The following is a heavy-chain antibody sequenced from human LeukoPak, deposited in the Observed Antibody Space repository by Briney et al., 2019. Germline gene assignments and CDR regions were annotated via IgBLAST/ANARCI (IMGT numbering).Heavy chain of an antibody. CDR2: ISSSGSTI. Sequence: PGGSLRLSCAASGFTFSSYEMNWVRQAPGKGLEWVSYISSSGSTIYYADSVKGRFTISRDNAKNSLYLQMSSLRAEDTAVYYCASRKAAAGTMTFDYWGQGTLVTVSS. D-gene: IGHD6-13*01. CDR1: GFTFSSYE. V-gene: IGHV3-48*03. CDR3: ASRKAAAGTMTFDY. J-gene: IGHJ4*02.